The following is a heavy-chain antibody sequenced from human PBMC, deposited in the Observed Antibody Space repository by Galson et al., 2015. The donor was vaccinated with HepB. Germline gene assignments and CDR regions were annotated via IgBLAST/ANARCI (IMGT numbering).Heavy chain of an antibody. D-gene: IGHD7-27*01. J-gene: IGHJ5*02. CDR3: ARHPNWGSTDYFDP. V-gene: IGHV1-69*04. CDR2: IVPVIPVA. Sequence: SVKVSCKASGGALRNYAFGWVRQAPGQGLEWMGKIVPVIPVANYAQKFRGRVTITADKSTSTVYMELSSLRSDDTAIYYCARHPNWGSTDYFDPWGQGTLVTVSS. CDR1: GGALRNYA.